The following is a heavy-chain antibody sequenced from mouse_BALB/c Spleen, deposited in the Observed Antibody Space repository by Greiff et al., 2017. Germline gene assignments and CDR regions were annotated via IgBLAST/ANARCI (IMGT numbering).Heavy chain of an antibody. D-gene: IGHD1-2*01. CDR2: IYPGSGST. CDR3: ARRVLLRLFDY. J-gene: IGHJ2*01. CDR1: GYTFTYYV. Sequence: QVQLQQSGPELVKPGASVKMSCKASGYTFTYYVISWVKQRTGQGLEWIGEIYPGSGSTYYNEKFKGKATLTADKSSNTAYMQLSSLTSEDSAVYFCARRVLLRLFDYWGQGTTLTVSS. V-gene: IGHV1-77*01.